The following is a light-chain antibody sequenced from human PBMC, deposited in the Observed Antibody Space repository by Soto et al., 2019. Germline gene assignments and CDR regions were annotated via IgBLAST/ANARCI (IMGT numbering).Light chain of an antibody. CDR1: QSVDNY. V-gene: IGKV3-11*01. CDR3: QQRSNWPPLT. J-gene: IGKJ4*01. CDR2: DAS. Sequence: EIVLTQSPATLSLSPGERATLSCRASQSVDNYLAWYQQKPGQAPRLLIYDASNRATGIPARFSGSGSGTDFTLTISSLQPEDFAVYYCQQRSNWPPLTFGGGTKVEIK.